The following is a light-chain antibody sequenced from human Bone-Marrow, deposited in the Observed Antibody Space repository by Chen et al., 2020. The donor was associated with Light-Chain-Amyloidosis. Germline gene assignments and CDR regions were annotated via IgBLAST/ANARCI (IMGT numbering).Light chain of an antibody. CDR1: QSVDSSY. Sequence: IVLTQSPGTLSLSPGERATLSCRASQSVDSSYLAWYQQKPGQAPRLLIYGASSRATGIPDRFSGSGSGTDFTLTISRLEPEDFAVYYCQQYGSSPRTFGQGTRLEIK. J-gene: IGKJ5*01. CDR3: QQYGSSPRT. CDR2: GAS. V-gene: IGKV3-20*01.